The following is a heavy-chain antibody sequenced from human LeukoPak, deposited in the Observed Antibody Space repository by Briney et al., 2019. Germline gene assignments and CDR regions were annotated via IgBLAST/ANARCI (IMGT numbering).Heavy chain of an antibody. J-gene: IGHJ4*02. CDR1: GGSLSGSY. CDR2: INHSGSA. D-gene: IGHD3-3*01. V-gene: IGHV4-34*01. Sequence: SETLSLTCAVYGGSLSGSYWSWIRQPPGRGLEWIGEINHSGSANYNPSLKSRVTLSIDKSKNQFSLNLNSVTAADTAVYYCARARRDSGYYKVDYWGQGTLVTVSS. CDR3: ARARRDSGYYKVDY.